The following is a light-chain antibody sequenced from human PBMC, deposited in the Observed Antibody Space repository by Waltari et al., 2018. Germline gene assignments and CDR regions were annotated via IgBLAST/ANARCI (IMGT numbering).Light chain of an antibody. CDR3: CAFAVGDTYV. CDR2: DVS. Sequence: QSALSQPASVSASFGQSITISCTGTSSDVGYSDSVSWYQHHPGNAPKFIIYDVSKRPSGVPNRFSGSKYGKRASLTISGLQPDDEAVYYCCAFAVGDTYVFGSGTNVTV. CDR1: SSDVGYSDS. J-gene: IGLJ1*01. V-gene: IGLV2-23*02.